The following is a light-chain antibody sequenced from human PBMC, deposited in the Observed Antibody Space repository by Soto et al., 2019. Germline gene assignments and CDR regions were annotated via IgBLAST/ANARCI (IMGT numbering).Light chain of an antibody. CDR2: KAS. Sequence: DIQMTQSPSTLSASVGDRVTITCRASQRISTWLAWYQQKPGKAPKLLIYKASTLKSGVPSRFSGSGFGTEFTLTISSLQPDDFATYYCQHYNSYSEAFGQGTKVDIK. J-gene: IGKJ1*01. CDR1: QRISTW. CDR3: QHYNSYSEA. V-gene: IGKV1-5*03.